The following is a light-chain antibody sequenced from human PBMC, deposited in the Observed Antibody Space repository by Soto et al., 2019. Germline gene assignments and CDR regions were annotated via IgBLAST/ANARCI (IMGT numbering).Light chain of an antibody. CDR1: HSVSSN. V-gene: IGKV3-15*01. CDR2: GAS. CDR3: QQYNNWPPLT. Sequence: IRMTQSPATLSVSPGERATLSCRASHSVSSNLAWYQQKPGQAPRLLIYGASTRATGIPARFSGSGSGTEFTLTISSLQSEDFAVYYCQQYNNWPPLTFGGGTKVDIK. J-gene: IGKJ4*01.